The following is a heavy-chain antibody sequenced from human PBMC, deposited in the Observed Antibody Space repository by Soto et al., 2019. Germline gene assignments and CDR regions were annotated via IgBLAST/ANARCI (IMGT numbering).Heavy chain of an antibody. CDR2: IYYSGCT. CDR3: ARKTTVTYFDY. V-gene: IGHV4-59*01. D-gene: IGHD4-17*01. J-gene: IGHJ4*02. CDR1: GGSISSYY. Sequence: SETLSLTCTVSGGSISSYYWSWIRQPPGKGLEWIGYIYYSGCTNYNPSLKSRVTISVDTSKNQFSLKLSSVTAADTAVYYCARKTTVTYFDYWGQGTLVTVSS.